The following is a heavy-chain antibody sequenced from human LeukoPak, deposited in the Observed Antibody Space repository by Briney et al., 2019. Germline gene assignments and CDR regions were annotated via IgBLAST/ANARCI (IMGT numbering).Heavy chain of an antibody. Sequence: GGSLRLSCAASGFTFSSFEMNWVRQAPGKGLEWVSYISSSGSTIYYADSVKGRFTISRDNAKNSLYLQMNSLRAEDTAVYYCARDAEVGYFDSSNFYDDWGQGTLVTVSS. CDR3: ARDAEVGYFDSSNFYDD. CDR2: ISSSGSTI. D-gene: IGHD3-22*01. CDR1: GFTFSSFE. J-gene: IGHJ4*02. V-gene: IGHV3-48*03.